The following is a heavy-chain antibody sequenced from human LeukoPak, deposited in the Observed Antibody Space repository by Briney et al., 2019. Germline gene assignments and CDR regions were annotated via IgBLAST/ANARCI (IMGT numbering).Heavy chain of an antibody. Sequence: SETESPACTVSGGSISIYYWSWTRHPAGGGRGWLGYIYYSGSTNYNPSLKSRVTISVDPSKNQFSLKLSSVTAADTAVYYCARAGYSSSWYRNDAFDIWGQGTMVTVSS. J-gene: IGHJ3*02. CDR2: IYYSGST. D-gene: IGHD6-13*01. CDR3: ARAGYSSSWYRNDAFDI. V-gene: IGHV4-59*01. CDR1: GGSISIYY.